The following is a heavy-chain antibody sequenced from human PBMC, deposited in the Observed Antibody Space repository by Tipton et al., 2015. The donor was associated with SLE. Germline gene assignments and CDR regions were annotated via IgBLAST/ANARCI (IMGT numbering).Heavy chain of an antibody. V-gene: IGHV4-38-2*01. CDR1: GYSISSGYY. J-gene: IGHJ4*02. CDR2: IYHSGST. CDR3: ARWLQWDRFDY. D-gene: IGHD5-24*01. Sequence: TLSLTCAVSGYSISSGYYWGWIRQPPGKGLEWIGSIYHSGSTYYNPSLKSRVTISVDTSKNQFSLKLSSVTAADTAVYYCARWLQWDRFDYWGQGTLVTVSS.